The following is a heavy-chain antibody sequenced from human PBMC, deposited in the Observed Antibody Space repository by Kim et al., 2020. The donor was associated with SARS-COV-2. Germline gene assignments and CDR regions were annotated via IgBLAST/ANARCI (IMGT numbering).Heavy chain of an antibody. J-gene: IGHJ4*02. V-gene: IGHV3-74*01. D-gene: IGHD1-20*01. Sequence: VKGRFTISRDNAKNTLSLQMNSLTVDDTAVYYCARDRPHENYNSHPIVDSWGQGTLVTVSS. CDR3: ARDRPHENYNSHPIVDS.